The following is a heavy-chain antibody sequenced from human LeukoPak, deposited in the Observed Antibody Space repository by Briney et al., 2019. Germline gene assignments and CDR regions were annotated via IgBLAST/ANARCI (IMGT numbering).Heavy chain of an antibody. CDR2: ISYDGGNK. D-gene: IGHD6-19*01. Sequence: GGSLRLSCAASGFTFSGYGMHWVRQAPGKGLEWVALISYDGGNKYYADSVKGRFTTSRDNSKNTLYLQMNSLTVEDTAVYYCAKSAAVVYGMDVWGQGTTVTASS. V-gene: IGHV3-30*18. J-gene: IGHJ6*02. CDR3: AKSAAVVYGMDV. CDR1: GFTFSGYG.